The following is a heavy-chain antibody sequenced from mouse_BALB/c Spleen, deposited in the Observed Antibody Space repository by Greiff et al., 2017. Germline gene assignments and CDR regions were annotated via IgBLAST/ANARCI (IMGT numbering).Heavy chain of an antibody. CDR1: GYTFTSYW. D-gene: IGHD2-2*01. J-gene: IGHJ3*01. V-gene: IGHV1-87*01. CDR3: ARYWGYDDRAWFAY. Sequence: QVQLQQSGAELARPGASVKLSCKASGYTFTSYWMQWVKQRPGQGLEWIGAIYPGDGDTRYTQKFKGKATLTADKSSSTAYMQLSSLASEDSAVYYCARYWGYDDRAWFAYWGQGTLVTVSA. CDR2: IYPGDGDT.